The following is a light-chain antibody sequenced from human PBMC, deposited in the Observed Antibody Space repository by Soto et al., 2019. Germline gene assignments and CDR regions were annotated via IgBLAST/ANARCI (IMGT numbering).Light chain of an antibody. V-gene: IGLV2-14*01. Sequence: QSVLTQPASVSGSPGQSITISCSGTSSDVGAYNYVSWYQQHPGKAPKLMIYGVSDRPSGLSNRFSGSKSGNTASLTISGLQAEDEADYYCSSYTSTSTVVFGGGTKVTVL. CDR3: SSYTSTSTVV. J-gene: IGLJ2*01. CDR1: SSDVGAYNY. CDR2: GVS.